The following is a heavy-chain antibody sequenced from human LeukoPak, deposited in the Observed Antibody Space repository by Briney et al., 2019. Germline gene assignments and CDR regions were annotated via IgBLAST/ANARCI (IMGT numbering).Heavy chain of an antibody. CDR2: IRYDGSNK. CDR3: AKDRSGSYSQGLDY. CDR1: GFTFSSYG. V-gene: IGHV3-30*02. J-gene: IGHJ4*02. Sequence: GGSLRLSCAASGFTFSSYGMHWVRQAPGKGLEWVAFIRYDGSNKYYADSVKGRFTISRDNSKNTLYLQVNSLRAEDTAVYYCAKDRSGSYSQGLDYWGQGTLVTVSS. D-gene: IGHD1-26*01.